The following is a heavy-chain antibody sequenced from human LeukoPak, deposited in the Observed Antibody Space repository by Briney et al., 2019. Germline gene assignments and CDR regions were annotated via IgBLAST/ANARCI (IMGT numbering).Heavy chain of an antibody. D-gene: IGHD6-13*01. J-gene: IGHJ6*04. CDR3: AKDKQQLVYGMDV. CDR2: ISGSGGST. Sequence: GGCLRLSCAASGLTIISHSMNRVRQAPGKGLEWVSAISGSGGSTYYADSVKGRFTISRDNSKNTLYLQMNSLRAEDTAVYYCAKDKQQLVYGMDVWGKGTTVTVSS. CDR1: GLTIISHS. V-gene: IGHV3-23*01.